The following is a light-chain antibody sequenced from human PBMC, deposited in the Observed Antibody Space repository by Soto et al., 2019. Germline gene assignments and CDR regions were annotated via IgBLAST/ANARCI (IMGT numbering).Light chain of an antibody. CDR1: QSISSY. V-gene: IGKV1-39*01. CDR3: QQSYITPLP. CDR2: AAS. J-gene: IGKJ5*01. Sequence: DIQMKKYASSLSASVRDRVTITCRAGQSISSYLNWYQQKPGKAPKLLIYAASSLQSGVPSRFSGSGSGTDFTLTISSLQPEDFATYYCQQSYITPLPFGQVRRLEIK.